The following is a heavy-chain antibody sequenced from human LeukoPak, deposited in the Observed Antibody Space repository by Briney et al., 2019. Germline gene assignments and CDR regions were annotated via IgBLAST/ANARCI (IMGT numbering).Heavy chain of an antibody. Sequence: GGSLRLSCAASGFTFSTYSMSWVRQAPGKGLEWVSLIYSGGSTYYADSVKGRFTISRDNSKNTLYLQMNSLRAEDTAVYYCARDYYDSSGYRPIDYWGQGTLVTVSS. V-gene: IGHV3-53*01. CDR2: IYSGGST. CDR3: ARDYYDSSGYRPIDY. CDR1: GFTFSTYS. J-gene: IGHJ4*02. D-gene: IGHD3-22*01.